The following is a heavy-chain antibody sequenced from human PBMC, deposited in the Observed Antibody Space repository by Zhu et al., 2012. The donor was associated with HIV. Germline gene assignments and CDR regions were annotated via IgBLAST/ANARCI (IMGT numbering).Heavy chain of an antibody. V-gene: IGHV4-38-2*01. Sequence: QVQLQESGPGLVKPSETLSLTCAVSGYSISSGYYWGWIRQPPGKGLEWIGSIYHSGSTYYNPSLKSRATISVDTSKNQFSLKLSSVTAADTAVYYCARGLLGYCSGGSCPYSNWGQGTLVTVSS. J-gene: IGHJ4*02. CDR1: GYSISSGYY. D-gene: IGHD2-15*01. CDR2: IYHSGST. CDR3: ARGLLGYCSGGSCPYSN.